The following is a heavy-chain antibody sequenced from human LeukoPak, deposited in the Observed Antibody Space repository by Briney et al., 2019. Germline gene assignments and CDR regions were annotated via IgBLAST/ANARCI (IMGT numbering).Heavy chain of an antibody. CDR2: IYYSGST. V-gene: IGHV4-39*07. Sequence: SETLCLTCTVSGGSISSSSYYWGWIRQPPGKGLEWIGSIYYSGSTNYNSSLKSRVSISVDTSKDQFSLKLSSVTAADTAIYYCARVAAKTVDYWGQGTLVTVSS. D-gene: IGHD2-15*01. CDR3: ARVAAKTVDY. CDR1: GGSISSSSYY. J-gene: IGHJ4*02.